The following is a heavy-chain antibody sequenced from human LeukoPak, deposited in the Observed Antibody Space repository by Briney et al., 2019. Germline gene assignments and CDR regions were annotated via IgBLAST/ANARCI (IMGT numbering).Heavy chain of an antibody. V-gene: IGHV3-74*01. CDR2: IDEHGTTV. D-gene: IGHD3-10*01. J-gene: IGHJ4*02. Sequence: GGSLRLSCAASGFTFSRYWMHWVRQAPGEGLVWVSRIDEHGTTVDYVDSVRDRFTISRDNAKNTLYLHMNSLRAEDTAMYYCARDVGGAGSHWGQGSLVTVSS. CDR3: ARDVGGAGSH. CDR1: GFTFSRYW.